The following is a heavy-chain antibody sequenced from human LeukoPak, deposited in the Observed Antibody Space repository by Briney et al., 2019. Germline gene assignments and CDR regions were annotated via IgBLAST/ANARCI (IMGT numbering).Heavy chain of an antibody. V-gene: IGHV4-34*01. CDR2: INHSGST. CDR1: GGSFSGYY. Sequence: PSETLSLTCAVYGGSFSGYYWSWIRQPPGKGLEWIGEINHSGSTNYNPSLKSRVTISVDTSKNQFSLKLSSATAADTAVYYCARGRYYYGSGSYYKPWYFDLWGRGTLVTVSS. J-gene: IGHJ2*01. CDR3: ARGRYYYGSGSYYKPWYFDL. D-gene: IGHD3-10*01.